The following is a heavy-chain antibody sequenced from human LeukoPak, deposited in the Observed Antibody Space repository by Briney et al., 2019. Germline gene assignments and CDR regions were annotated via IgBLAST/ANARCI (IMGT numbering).Heavy chain of an antibody. CDR3: ARGAWDYYDRPLGY. CDR1: GGTFSSYA. CDR2: IIPIFGTA. J-gene: IGHJ4*02. D-gene: IGHD3-22*01. Sequence: ASVKVSCKASGGTFSSYAISWVRQAPGQGLEWMGGIIPIFGTANYAQKFQGRVTITTDESTSTAYMELSSLRSEDTAVYYCARGAWDYYDRPLGYWGQGTLVTVSS. V-gene: IGHV1-69*05.